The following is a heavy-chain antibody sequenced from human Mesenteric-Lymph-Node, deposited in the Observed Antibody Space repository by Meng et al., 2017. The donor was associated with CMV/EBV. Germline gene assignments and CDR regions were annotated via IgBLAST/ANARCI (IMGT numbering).Heavy chain of an antibody. V-gene: IGHV3-23*01. J-gene: IGHJ4*02. Sequence: VRKAPGAGLEWVSGISGRGGSTYYAHSGKDRFTISRDNSQNTLYLQMNSLRAEDTALYYCAKGYCSSINCFATIDWGQGALVTVSS. CDR2: ISGRGGST. D-gene: IGHD2-2*01. CDR3: AKGYCSSINCFATID.